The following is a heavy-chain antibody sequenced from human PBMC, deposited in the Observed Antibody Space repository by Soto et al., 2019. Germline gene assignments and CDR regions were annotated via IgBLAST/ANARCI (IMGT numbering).Heavy chain of an antibody. CDR3: ARGKSYYDSSGYYLYDAFDI. D-gene: IGHD3-22*01. CDR2: ITHSGST. Sequence: SETLSLTCAVYGGSFSGYYWSWIRQPPGKGLEWIGEITHSGSTNYNPSLKSRVTISVDTSKNQFSLKLSSVTAADTAVYYCARGKSYYDSSGYYLYDAFDIWGQGTMVTVSS. J-gene: IGHJ3*02. V-gene: IGHV4-34*01. CDR1: GGSFSGYY.